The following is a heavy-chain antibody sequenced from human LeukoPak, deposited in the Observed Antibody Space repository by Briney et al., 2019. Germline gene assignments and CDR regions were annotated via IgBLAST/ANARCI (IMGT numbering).Heavy chain of an antibody. D-gene: IGHD3-3*01. Sequence: PGGSLRLSCAASGFTFSSYAMSWVRQAPGKGLEWVSAISGSGGSTYYADSVKGRFTISRDNSKNTLYLQMNSLRAEDTAVYYCAKDGLGYDSWSGPYYYYYYMDVWGKGTTVTVSS. CDR1: GFTFSSYA. CDR2: ISGSGGST. CDR3: AKDGLGYDSWSGPYYYYYYMDV. V-gene: IGHV3-23*01. J-gene: IGHJ6*03.